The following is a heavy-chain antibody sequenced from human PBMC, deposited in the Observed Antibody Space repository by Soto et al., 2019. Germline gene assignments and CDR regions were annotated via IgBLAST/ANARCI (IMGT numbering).Heavy chain of an antibody. CDR1: GYTFTSYG. V-gene: IGHV1-18*01. D-gene: IGHD2-15*01. J-gene: IGHJ6*02. CDR2: ISANNGNT. CDR3: ARDDLLVAVSEYGMDV. Sequence: QVQLVQSGPEVKKPGASVTVSCKASGYTFTSYGISWVRQAPGQGLEWMGWISANNGNTNYAQKLQGRVTMTTDTVTSTVYMELRSLRSDDTAVYYCARDDLLVAVSEYGMDVWGQGTTVTVSS.